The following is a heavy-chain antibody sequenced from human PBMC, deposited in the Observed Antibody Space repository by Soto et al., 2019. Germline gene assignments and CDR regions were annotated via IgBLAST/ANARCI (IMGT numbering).Heavy chain of an antibody. CDR2: ISIRGDKT. CDR1: GFTFSSYA. D-gene: IGHD1-26*01. J-gene: IGHJ4*02. V-gene: IGHV3-23*01. CDR3: AKGVQWELPLEY. Sequence: EVQLLESGGGLVQPGGSLRLSCAASGFTFSSYAMSWARQAPGKGLEWVSAISIRGDKTYYADSVKGRFTISRDSSKNTLYLQMNSLRAEDTAIYHCAKGVQWELPLEYWGQGTLVTVSS.